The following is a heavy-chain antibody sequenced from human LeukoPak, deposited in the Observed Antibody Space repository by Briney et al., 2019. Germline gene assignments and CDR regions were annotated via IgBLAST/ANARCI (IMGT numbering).Heavy chain of an antibody. CDR2: IYYSGST. CDR1: GVSISSYY. CDR3: ARDWKRKLHGYFHL. D-gene: IGHD4-23*01. J-gene: IGHJ2*01. Sequence: SETLSLTCTVSGVSISSYYWSWIRQPPGKGLEWIGYIYYSGSTNYNPSLMSRLTIPVDTPKNQSSLKLSSVTAADTAVYYCARDWKRKLHGYFHLWGRGTMVTVSS. V-gene: IGHV4-59*01.